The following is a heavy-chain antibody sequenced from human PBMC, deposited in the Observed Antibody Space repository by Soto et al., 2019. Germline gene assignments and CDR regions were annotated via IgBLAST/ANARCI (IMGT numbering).Heavy chain of an antibody. D-gene: IGHD3-22*01. Sequence: ASVKVSCKASGYTFTSYGISWVRQAPGQGLEWMGWISAYNGNTNYAQKLQGSVTMTTDTSTSTAYVELRSLRSDDTAVYYCARDIRSFYNVRSGYLRTDFWGQGTLVTVST. V-gene: IGHV1-18*01. CDR2: ISAYNGNT. J-gene: IGHJ4*02. CDR3: ARDIRSFYNVRSGYLRTDF. CDR1: GYTFTSYG.